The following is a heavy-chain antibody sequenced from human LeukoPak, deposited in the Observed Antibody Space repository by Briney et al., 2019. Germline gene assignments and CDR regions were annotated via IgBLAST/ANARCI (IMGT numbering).Heavy chain of an antibody. Sequence: GASVKVSCKASGGTFSSYAISWVRQAPGQGLKWMGGIIPIFRTANYAQNFQGRVTITTHESTSTAYMELSSLRSEDTAVYYCARGSANWGSSLDYWGQGTLVTVSS. J-gene: IGHJ4*02. CDR3: ARGSANWGSSLDY. D-gene: IGHD7-27*01. V-gene: IGHV1-69*05. CDR2: IIPIFRTA. CDR1: GGTFSSYA.